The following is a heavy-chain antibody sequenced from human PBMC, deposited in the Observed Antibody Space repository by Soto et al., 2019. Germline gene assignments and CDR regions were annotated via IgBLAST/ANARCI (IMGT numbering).Heavy chain of an antibody. CDR3: ARSPRSSPYFDY. Sequence: GESLKISCKGSGYKFTTYWIGWVRQMPGKGLEWMAIIYPDDSDSRYSPSFQGQVTISADRSIGTAYLQWSSLEASDSAFYFCARSPRSSPYFDYWGQGALVTVS. J-gene: IGHJ4*02. CDR1: GYKFTTYW. D-gene: IGHD6-13*01. CDR2: IYPDDSDS. V-gene: IGHV5-51*01.